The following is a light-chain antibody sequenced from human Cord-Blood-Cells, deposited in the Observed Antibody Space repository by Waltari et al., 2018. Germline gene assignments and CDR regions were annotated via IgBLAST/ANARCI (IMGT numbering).Light chain of an antibody. CDR3: QQYNSYSQA. Sequence: DIQMTQSPSTLSASVGDRVTITCRASQSISSWLAWYQQKPGKAPKPLFYDASSLESGVPSRFSGSGSGTEFTLTISSLQPDDFATYYCQQYNSYSQAFGQGTKVEIK. CDR2: DAS. CDR1: QSISSW. J-gene: IGKJ1*01. V-gene: IGKV1-5*01.